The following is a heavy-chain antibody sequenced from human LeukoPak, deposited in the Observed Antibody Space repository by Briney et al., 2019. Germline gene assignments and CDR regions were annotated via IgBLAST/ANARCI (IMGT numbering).Heavy chain of an antibody. Sequence: SETLSLTCAVYGGSFSGYYWSWIRQPPGKGLEWIGEINHSGSTNYNPSLKSRVTISVDTSKNQFSLKLSSVTAADTAVYYCARVWGSSYYYYGMDVWGQGTTVIVSS. V-gene: IGHV4-34*01. CDR2: INHSGST. D-gene: IGHD7-27*01. J-gene: IGHJ6*02. CDR1: GGSFSGYY. CDR3: ARVWGSSYYYYGMDV.